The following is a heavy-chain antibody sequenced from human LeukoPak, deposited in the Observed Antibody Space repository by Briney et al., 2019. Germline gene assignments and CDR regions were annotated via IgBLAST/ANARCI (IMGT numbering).Heavy chain of an antibody. CDR2: ISAYNGNT. D-gene: IGHD3-22*01. CDR3: ARPTEVVISHDDAFDI. CDR1: GYTFTSYG. Sequence: ASVKVSCKASGYTFTSYGISWVRQAPGQGLEWMGWISAYNGNTNYAQKLLGRVTMTTDTSTSTAYMELRSLRSDDTAVYYCARPTEVVISHDDAFDIWGQGTMVTVSS. J-gene: IGHJ3*02. V-gene: IGHV1-18*01.